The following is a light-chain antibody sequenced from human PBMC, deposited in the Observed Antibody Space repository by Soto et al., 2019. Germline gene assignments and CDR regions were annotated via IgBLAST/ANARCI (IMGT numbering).Light chain of an antibody. Sequence: EIVMTQSPATLSVSPGERATLSCRASQSISSNLAWYQQKPGQAPRLLIYGASTRDTGIPARFSGSGSGTEFTLTISSLRSEDFAVYYCQQYSIWPYTFGQGTKLEIK. CDR1: QSISSN. J-gene: IGKJ2*01. V-gene: IGKV3-15*01. CDR2: GAS. CDR3: QQYSIWPYT.